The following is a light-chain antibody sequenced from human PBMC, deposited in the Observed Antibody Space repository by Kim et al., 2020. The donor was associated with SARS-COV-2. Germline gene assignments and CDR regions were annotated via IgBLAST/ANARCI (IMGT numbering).Light chain of an antibody. J-gene: IGKJ4*01. CDR2: FAS. CDR1: QGINSA. V-gene: IGKV1-13*02. CDR3: QQFHTYPLT. Sequence: ASVGDRVTFTCRASQGINSALAWYQLKPGETPKLLIYFASTLESGVPSRFSGSGSGTDFTLTISSLQPEDFGTYYCQQFHTYPLTFGGGTKVDIK.